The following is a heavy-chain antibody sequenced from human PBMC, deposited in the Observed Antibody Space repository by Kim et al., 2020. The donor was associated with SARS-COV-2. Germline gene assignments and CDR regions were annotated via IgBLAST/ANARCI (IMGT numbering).Heavy chain of an antibody. D-gene: IGHD7-27*01. J-gene: IGHJ6*02. V-gene: IGHV4-39*01. CDR2: IYYSGST. CDR3: ARHSNLSGADV. Sequence: SETLSLTCTVSGGSISSSSYYWGWIRQPPGKGLEWIGSIYYSGSTYYNPSLKSRVTISVDTSKNQFSLKLSSVTAADTAVYYCARHSNLSGADVWGQGTTVTVPS. CDR1: GGSISSSSYY.